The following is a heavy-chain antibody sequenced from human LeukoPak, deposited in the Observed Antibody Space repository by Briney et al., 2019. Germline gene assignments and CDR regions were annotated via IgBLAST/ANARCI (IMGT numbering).Heavy chain of an antibody. J-gene: IGHJ3*02. CDR1: GGSISSGDYY. CDR3: AGERYYDPDAFDI. V-gene: IGHV4-30-4*01. Sequence: PSETLSLTCTVSGGSISSGDYYWSWIRQPPGKGLEWIGYIYYSGSTYYNPSLKSRVTISVDTSKNQFSLKLSSVTAADTAVYYCAGERYYDPDAFDIWGQGTMVTVSS. D-gene: IGHD3-22*01. CDR2: IYYSGST.